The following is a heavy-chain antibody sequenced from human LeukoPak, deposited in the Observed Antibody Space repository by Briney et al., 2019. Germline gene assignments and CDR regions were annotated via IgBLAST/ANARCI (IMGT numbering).Heavy chain of an antibody. Sequence: SETLSLTCTDPGGSISSYYWSWIRQPAGKGLEWIGRIYTSGSTNYNTSLKSRVTMSGNTTKNQFPLKLSSLTAADTAVYYCARDFRNRWFDPWGQGTLVTVPS. CDR2: IYTSGST. CDR3: ARDFRNRWFDP. D-gene: IGHD1-14*01. V-gene: IGHV4-4*07. CDR1: GGSISSYY. J-gene: IGHJ5*02.